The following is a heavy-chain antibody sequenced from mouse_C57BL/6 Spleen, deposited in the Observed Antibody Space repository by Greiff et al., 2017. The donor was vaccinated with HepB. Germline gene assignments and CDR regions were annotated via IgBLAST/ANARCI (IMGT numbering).Heavy chain of an antibody. J-gene: IGHJ3*01. CDR2: INPSTGGT. CDR1: GYSFTGYY. CDR3: ARRWVYYDYDGAWFAY. V-gene: IGHV1-42*01. Sequence: EVQLQQSGPELVKPGASVKISCKASGYSFTGYYMNWVKQSPEKSLEWIGEINPSTGGTTYNQKFKAKATLTVDKSSSTAYMQLKSLTSEDSAVYYCARRWVYYDYDGAWFAYWGQGTLVTVSA. D-gene: IGHD2-4*01.